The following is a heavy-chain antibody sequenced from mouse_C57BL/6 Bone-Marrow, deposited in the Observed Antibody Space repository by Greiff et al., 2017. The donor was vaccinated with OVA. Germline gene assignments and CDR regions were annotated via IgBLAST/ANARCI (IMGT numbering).Heavy chain of an antibody. J-gene: IGHJ2*01. D-gene: IGHD2-12*01. V-gene: IGHV1-59*01. CDR2: IDPSDSYT. Sequence: QVQLQQPGAELVRPGTSVKLSCKASGYTFTSYWMHWVKQRPGQGLEWIGVIDPSDSYTNYNQKFKGKATLTVDTSSSTAYMQLSSLTSEDSAVDYCARYEPYFDYWGQGTTLTVSS. CDR1: GYTFTSYW. CDR3: ARYEPYFDY.